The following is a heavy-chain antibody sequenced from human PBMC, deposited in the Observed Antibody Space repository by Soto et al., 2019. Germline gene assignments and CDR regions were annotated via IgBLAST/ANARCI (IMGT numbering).Heavy chain of an antibody. V-gene: IGHV3-7*05. CDR3: ATETSTWGC. CDR1: GFALSNYW. CDR2: IKQDGSEK. Sequence: EVQLVESGGGLVQPGESLRLSCVDSGFALSNYWINWVRQAPGKGLEWVANIKQDGSEKNYVDSVKGRFTISRDNARNSLYLQMNSLRAEDTAAYYCATETSTWGCWGQGTLVTVSS. J-gene: IGHJ4*02. D-gene: IGHD7-27*01.